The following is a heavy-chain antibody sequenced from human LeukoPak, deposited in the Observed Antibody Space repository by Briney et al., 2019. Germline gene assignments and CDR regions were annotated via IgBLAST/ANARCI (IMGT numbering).Heavy chain of an antibody. D-gene: IGHD3-16*02. V-gene: IGHV3-30*02. Sequence: GGSLRLSCAASGFTFSSYGMHWVRQAPGKGLEWVAFIRYDGSNKYYADSVKGRFTISRDNSKNTLYLQMNSLRAEDTAVYYCAKDRHTSAVHYYYYMDVWGKGTTVTISS. J-gene: IGHJ6*03. CDR2: IRYDGSNK. CDR1: GFTFSSYG. CDR3: AKDRHTSAVHYYYYMDV.